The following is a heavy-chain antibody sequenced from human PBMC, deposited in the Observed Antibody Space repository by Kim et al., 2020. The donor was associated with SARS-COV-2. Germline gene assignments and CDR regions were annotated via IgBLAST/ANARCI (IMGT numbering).Heavy chain of an antibody. J-gene: IGHJ4*02. V-gene: IGHV4-31*03. D-gene: IGHD3-3*01. CDR2: IYYSGST. CDR1: GGSISSGGYY. Sequence: SETLSLTCTVSGGSISSGGYYWSWIRQHPGKGLEWIGYIYYSGSTYYNPSLKSRVTISVDTSKNQFSLKLSSVTAADTAVYYCARAPRGIFGVVIYFDYWGQGTLVTVSS. CDR3: ARAPRGIFGVVIYFDY.